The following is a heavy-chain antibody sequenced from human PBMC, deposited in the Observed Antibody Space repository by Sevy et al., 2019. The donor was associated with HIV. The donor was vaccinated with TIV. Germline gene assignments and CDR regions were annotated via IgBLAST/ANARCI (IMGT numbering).Heavy chain of an antibody. J-gene: IGHJ5*02. D-gene: IGHD3-10*01. V-gene: IGHV4-4*07. CDR3: ARHSYYYGSGGYYNVVSSWFDP. Sequence: SETLSLTCTVSGGSISSYYWSWIRQPAGKGLEWIGRIYTSGSTNYNPSLKSRVTMSVDTSKNQFSLKLSSVTAADTAVYYCARHSYYYGSGGYYNVVSSWFDPWGQGTLVTVSS. CDR1: GGSISSYY. CDR2: IYTSGST.